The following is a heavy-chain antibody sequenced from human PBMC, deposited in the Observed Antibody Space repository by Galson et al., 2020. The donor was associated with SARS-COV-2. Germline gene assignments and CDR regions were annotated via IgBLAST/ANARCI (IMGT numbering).Heavy chain of an antibody. D-gene: IGHD6-19*01. V-gene: IGHV3-30*04. Sequence: GESLKISCAASGFTFSDYAVHWVRQAPGKGLEWVAVMSYDGSKTLYANSLKGRFTISRDISKNKLYLQMKSLSAEDTAVYYCAREKELEVADHKRNAFDVWGQGTMVTVSS. CDR1: GFTFSDYA. CDR2: MSYDGSKT. CDR3: AREKELEVADHKRNAFDV. J-gene: IGHJ3*01.